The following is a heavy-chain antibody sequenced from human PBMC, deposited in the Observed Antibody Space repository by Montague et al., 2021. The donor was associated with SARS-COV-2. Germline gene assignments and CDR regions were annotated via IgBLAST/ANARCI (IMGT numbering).Heavy chain of an antibody. CDR1: GGSVSSGSYY. D-gene: IGHD3-3*01. J-gene: IGHJ6*02. Sequence: SETLSLTCTVSGGSVSSGSYYWSWIRQPPGKGLEWIGNIYYSGSTNYNPSLKSRVTISVDTSKNQFSLKLSSVTAADTAVYYCARDPWHITIFGVVTRYGIDVWGQGTPVTVSS. CDR3: ARDPWHITIFGVVTRYGIDV. CDR2: IYYSGST. V-gene: IGHV4-61*01.